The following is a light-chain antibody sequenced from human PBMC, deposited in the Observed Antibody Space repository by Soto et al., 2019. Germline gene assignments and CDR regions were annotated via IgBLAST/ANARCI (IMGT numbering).Light chain of an antibody. Sequence: EIVMTQSPATLSVSPGERATLSCRASQSVSSNLAWYQQKPGQAPRLLIYGASTRATGIPARFSGSGSGTEFTLTISSLQSVDFAVYYCQQYNNWPPFTFAQGTKVAIK. CDR2: GAS. CDR1: QSVSSN. V-gene: IGKV3-15*01. J-gene: IGKJ1*01. CDR3: QQYNNWPPFT.